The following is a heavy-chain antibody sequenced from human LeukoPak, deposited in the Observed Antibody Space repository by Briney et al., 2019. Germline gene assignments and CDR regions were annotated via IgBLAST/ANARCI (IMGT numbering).Heavy chain of an antibody. CDR3: ARGAAGYVGASSFDY. V-gene: IGHV3-21*01. CDR2: INSSTTYI. D-gene: IGHD1-26*01. J-gene: IGHJ4*02. Sequence: GGSLRLSCAASGFTFSSYSMNWVRQAPGKGLEWVSSINSSTTYISYADSVKGRFTISRDNAKNSLYLQMNSLRAEDTAVYYCARGAAGYVGASSFDYWGQGTLVTVSS. CDR1: GFTFSSYS.